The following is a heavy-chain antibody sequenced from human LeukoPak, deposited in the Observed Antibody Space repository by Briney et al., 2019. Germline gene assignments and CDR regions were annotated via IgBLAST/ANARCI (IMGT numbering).Heavy chain of an antibody. J-gene: IGHJ4*02. CDR1: GFTFSSYA. CDR2: ISYDGSNK. V-gene: IGHV3-30*14. CDR3: ATEEVVTN. Sequence: PPGGSLRLSCAASGFTFSSYAMHWVRQAPGKGLEWVAVISYDGSNKYYADSVKGRSTISRDNSKNTLDLQMNSLRAEDTAVYYCATEEVVTNWGQGTLVTVSS. D-gene: IGHD2-21*02.